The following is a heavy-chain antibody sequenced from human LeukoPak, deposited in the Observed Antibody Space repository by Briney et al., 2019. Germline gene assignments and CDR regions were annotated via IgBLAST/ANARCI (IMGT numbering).Heavy chain of an antibody. D-gene: IGHD1-14*01. CDR1: GGSISSSSYY. J-gene: IGHJ6*03. CDR2: IYYSGST. V-gene: IGHV4-39*01. Sequence: SETLSLTCTVSGGSISSSSYYWGWIRQPPGKGLEWIGSIYYSGSTYYNPSLKSRVTISVDTSKNQFSLKLSSVTAADTAVYYCARHFVYTEYSEESSNYYYYMDVWGKGTTVTVSS. CDR3: ARHFVYTEYSEESSNYYYYMDV.